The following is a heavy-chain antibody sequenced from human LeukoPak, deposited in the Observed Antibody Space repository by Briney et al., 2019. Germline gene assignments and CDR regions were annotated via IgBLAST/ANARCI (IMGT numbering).Heavy chain of an antibody. D-gene: IGHD3-3*01. V-gene: IGHV4-34*01. Sequence: SETLSLTCAVYGGSFSGYYWSWIRQPPGKGLEWIGEINHSGSTNYNPSLKSRVTISVDTSKNQFSLKLSSVTAAETAVYYCARGSVFGVVMNWGQGTLVTVSS. CDR1: GGSFSGYY. J-gene: IGHJ4*02. CDR3: ARGSVFGVVMN. CDR2: INHSGST.